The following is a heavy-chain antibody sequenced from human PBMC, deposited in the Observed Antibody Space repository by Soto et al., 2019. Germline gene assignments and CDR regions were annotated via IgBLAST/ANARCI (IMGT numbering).Heavy chain of an antibody. Sequence: QVQLQQWGAGLLKPSETLSLTCAVSGGSLRNYYWSWIRQPPGKGLEWIGEIYHSGGTNYNPSLKSRVTISVDTPKNPVYLKLSSVTAAATAVYYFATSKIYFFQSGGSHRVPLGFWGQGTLVAVSS. J-gene: IGHJ4*02. V-gene: IGHV4-34*02. CDR1: GGSLRNYY. CDR2: IYHSGGT. CDR3: ATSKIYFFQSGGSHRVPLGF. D-gene: IGHD2-15*01.